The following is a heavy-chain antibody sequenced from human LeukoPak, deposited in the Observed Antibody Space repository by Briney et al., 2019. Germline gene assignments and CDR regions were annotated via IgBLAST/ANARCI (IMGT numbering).Heavy chain of an antibody. CDR2: IIPIFGTA. V-gene: IGHV1-69*05. J-gene: IGHJ5*02. CDR3: ARVGCSSTSCYKWFDP. Sequence: SVKVSCKASGGTLSSYAISWVRQAPGQGLEWMGGIIPIFGTANYAQKFQGRVTITTDESTSTAYMELSSLRSEDTAVYYCARVGCSSTSCYKWFDPWGQGTLVTVSS. D-gene: IGHD2-2*02. CDR1: GGTLSSYA.